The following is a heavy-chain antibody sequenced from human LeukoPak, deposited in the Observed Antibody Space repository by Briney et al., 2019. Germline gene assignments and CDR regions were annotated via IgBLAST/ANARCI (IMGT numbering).Heavy chain of an antibody. V-gene: IGHV3-15*01. CDR3: TTDLIMMDVAARTVYYFDY. D-gene: IGHD3-16*01. CDR2: IKSKTDGGTT. Sequence: GGSLRLSCAASRFTFSSYTMKWVRQAPGRGLEWVGRIKSKTDGGTTDYAAPVKGRFTISRDDSKNTLYLQMNSLKTEDTAVYYCTTDLIMMDVAARTVYYFDYWGQGTLVTVSS. J-gene: IGHJ4*02. CDR1: RFTFSSYT.